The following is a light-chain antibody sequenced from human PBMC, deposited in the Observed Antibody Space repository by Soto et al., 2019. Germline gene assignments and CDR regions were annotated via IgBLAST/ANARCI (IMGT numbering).Light chain of an antibody. V-gene: IGKV1-5*03. J-gene: IGKJ1*01. CDR2: KAS. CDR1: HTISSW. Sequence: DIQMTQSPSTLSGSVGYRVTITCRASHTISSWLAWYQQKPGKAPKLLIYKASTLKSGVPSRFSGSGSGTEFTLTISSLQPDDFATYYCRHYNSYSEAFGQGTKVDIK. CDR3: RHYNSYSEA.